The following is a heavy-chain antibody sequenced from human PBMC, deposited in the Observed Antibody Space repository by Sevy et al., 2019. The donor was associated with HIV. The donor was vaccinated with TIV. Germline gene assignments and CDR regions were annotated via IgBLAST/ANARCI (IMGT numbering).Heavy chain of an antibody. CDR3: ARDLALRESWFNP. J-gene: IGHJ5*02. CDR1: GASISSYY. Sequence: ETLSLTCTVSGASISSYYWSWIRQPAGKGLEWIGRIYASGRSIYNPSLKSRVTMSVDTSKNQFSLKLSSVTAADTAVYYCARDLALRESWFNPWGQGTLVTVSS. V-gene: IGHV4-4*07. CDR2: IYASGRS.